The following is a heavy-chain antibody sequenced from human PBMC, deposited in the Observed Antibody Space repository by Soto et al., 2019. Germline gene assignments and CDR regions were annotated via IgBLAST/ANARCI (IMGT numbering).Heavy chain of an antibody. Sequence: QITLKESGPTLVKPTQTLTLTCTFSGFSLSTTAVGVGWIRQPPGKALEWLALIYWNNDKLYNPSLKSRLTITKDTSKNRVVLTMTKVDPVDTATYYCAHRPYACTLPFDYWGQGTLVTVSS. CDR2: IYWNNDK. J-gene: IGHJ4*02. D-gene: IGHD2-8*01. CDR3: AHRPYACTLPFDY. CDR1: GFSLSTTAVG. V-gene: IGHV2-5*01.